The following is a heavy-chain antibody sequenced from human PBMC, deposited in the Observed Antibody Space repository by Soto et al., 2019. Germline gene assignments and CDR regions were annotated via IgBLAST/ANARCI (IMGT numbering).Heavy chain of an antibody. CDR3: ARGVYYDFWSGYPRYYWFDP. CDR2: IYYSGST. CDR1: GGSISSSSYY. Sequence: SETLSLTCTVSGGSISSSSYYWGWIRQPPGKGLEWIGSIYYSGSTYYNPSLKSRVTISVDTSKNQFSLKLGSVTAADTAVYYCARGVYYDFWSGYPRYYWFDPWGQGTLVTVSS. D-gene: IGHD3-3*01. J-gene: IGHJ5*02. V-gene: IGHV4-39*01.